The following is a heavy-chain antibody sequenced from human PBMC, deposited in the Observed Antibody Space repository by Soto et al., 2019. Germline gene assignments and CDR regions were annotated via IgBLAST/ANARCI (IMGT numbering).Heavy chain of an antibody. CDR1: GYTFTSYD. CDR3: ARWGLDPTNYYYYYGMDV. Sequence: ASVKVSCKASGYTFTSYDINWVRQATGQGLEWMGWMNPNSGNTGYAQKFQGRVTMTTDTSTSTAYMELRSLRSDDTAVYYCARWGLDPTNYYYYYGMDVWGQGTTVTVSS. J-gene: IGHJ6*02. CDR2: MNPNSGNT. D-gene: IGHD1-26*01. V-gene: IGHV1-8*01.